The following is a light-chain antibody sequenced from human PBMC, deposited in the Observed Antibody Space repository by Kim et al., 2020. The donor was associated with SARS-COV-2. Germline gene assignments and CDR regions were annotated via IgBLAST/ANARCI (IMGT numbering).Light chain of an antibody. CDR3: QAWDSSFVV. CDR1: KLGDKY. CDR2: QDS. J-gene: IGLJ2*01. V-gene: IGLV3-1*01. Sequence: SVSPGQTASITCSGDKLGDKYACWYQQKPGQSPVLVIYQDSKRPSGIPGRFSGSNSGNTATLTISGTQAMDEADYYCQAWDSSFVVFGGGTKLTVL.